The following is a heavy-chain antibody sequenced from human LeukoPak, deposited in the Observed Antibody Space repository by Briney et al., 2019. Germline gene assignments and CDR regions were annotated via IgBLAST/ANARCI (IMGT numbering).Heavy chain of an antibody. D-gene: IGHD6-6*01. CDR3: ARDSRGSSRGWFDP. Sequence: GGSLRLSCAASGFTFSSYSMNWVRQAPGKGLEWVSSISSSSSYIYYADSVKGRFTISRDNAKNSLYLQMNSLRAEDTAVYYCARDSRGSSRGWFDPWGQGTLVTVSS. V-gene: IGHV3-21*01. J-gene: IGHJ5*02. CDR2: ISSSSSYI. CDR1: GFTFSSYS.